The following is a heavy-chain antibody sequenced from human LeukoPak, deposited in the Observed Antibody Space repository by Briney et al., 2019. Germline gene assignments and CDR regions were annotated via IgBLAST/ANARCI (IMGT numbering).Heavy chain of an antibody. D-gene: IGHD3-10*01. V-gene: IGHV3-21*01. CDR3: ARDKEYYYGSGSYQLDY. J-gene: IGHJ4*02. CDR2: ISSSSSYI. Sequence: GGSLRLSCAASGFTFSSYSMNWVRQAPGKGLEWVSSISSSSSYIYYADSVKGRFTISRDNAKNSLYLQMNSLRAEDTAVYYCARDKEYYYGSGSYQLDYWGQGTLVTVSS. CDR1: GFTFSSYS.